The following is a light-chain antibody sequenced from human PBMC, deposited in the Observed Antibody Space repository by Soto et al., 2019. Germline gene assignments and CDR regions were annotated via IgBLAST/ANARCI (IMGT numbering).Light chain of an antibody. CDR2: AAS. CDR1: QGISSF. Sequence: DIHLTQSPSFLSASLGDRVTITCLASQGISSFLAWYQQKPGKAPNLLMYAASTLQSGVPSRFSGGESGTEYTLTISSLQPEDSATYYCQQLYIFPLTFGQGTRLEIK. CDR3: QQLYIFPLT. V-gene: IGKV1-9*01. J-gene: IGKJ5*01.